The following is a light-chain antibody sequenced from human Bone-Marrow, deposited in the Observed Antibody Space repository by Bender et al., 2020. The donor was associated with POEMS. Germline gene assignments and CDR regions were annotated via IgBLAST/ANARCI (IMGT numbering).Light chain of an antibody. Sequence: SYVLTQPPSVSVAPGQTARISCGGHNIGSKHVHWYQQKLGQAPVLVIYDDSDRPSGIPARFSGSNSGNTATLTIGGTQAMDEADYFCQAWDINTVVFGGGTKLTVL. CDR3: QAWDINTVV. CDR2: DDS. J-gene: IGLJ2*01. V-gene: IGLV3-21*01. CDR1: NIGSKH.